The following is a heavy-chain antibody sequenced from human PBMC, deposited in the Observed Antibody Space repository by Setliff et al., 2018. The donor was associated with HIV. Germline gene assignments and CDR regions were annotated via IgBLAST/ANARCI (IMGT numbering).Heavy chain of an antibody. CDR2: ISSSSNTI. D-gene: IGHD3-22*01. Sequence: PGGSLRLSCAASGFTFSTYSMDWVRQAPGKGLEWVSYISSSSNTIYYADSVKGRFTISRDNSKNTLFLQMNSLRAEDTAVYYCARDLPIYDTSGSLDYWGQGALVTVSS. CDR1: GFTFSTYS. V-gene: IGHV3-48*01. CDR3: ARDLPIYDTSGSLDY. J-gene: IGHJ4*02.